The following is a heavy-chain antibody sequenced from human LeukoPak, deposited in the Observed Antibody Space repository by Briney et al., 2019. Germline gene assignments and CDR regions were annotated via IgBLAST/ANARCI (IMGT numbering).Heavy chain of an antibody. CDR2: IYPGYSET. V-gene: IGHV5-51*01. CDR3: ARQGYTSGWDY. J-gene: IGHJ4*02. D-gene: IGHD6-19*01. CDR1: GYRFNSYW. Sequence: GESPEISCKGSGYRFNSYWIGWVRQMPGKGLEWMGIIYPGYSETRHSPSFQGQVTISTDKSISTAYLQSSSLTASDTAMYFCARQGYTSGWDYWGQGTLVTVSS.